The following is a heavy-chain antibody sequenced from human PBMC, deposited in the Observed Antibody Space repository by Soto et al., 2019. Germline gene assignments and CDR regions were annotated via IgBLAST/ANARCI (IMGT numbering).Heavy chain of an antibody. CDR3: AKDDFTDRGDDYFDY. J-gene: IGHJ4*02. D-gene: IGHD2-21*02. Sequence: GGSLRLSCAASGFSFTNFAMSWVRQSPGKGLEWVAGIGASGDITWYADSVKGRLSISRDNSKNTLYLQLNSLRFEDTAVYYCAKDDFTDRGDDYFDYWGPGTLVTVSS. CDR2: IGASGDIT. V-gene: IGHV3-23*01. CDR1: GFSFTNFA.